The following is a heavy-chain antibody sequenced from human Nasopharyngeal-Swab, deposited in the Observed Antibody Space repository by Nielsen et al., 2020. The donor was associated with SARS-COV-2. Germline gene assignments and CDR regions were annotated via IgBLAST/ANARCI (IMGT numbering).Heavy chain of an antibody. CDR2: ISTSSSYL. V-gene: IGHV3-21*01. D-gene: IGHD1-1*01. J-gene: IGHJ5*02. Sequence: GGSLRLSCAASGFTLSSNSMNWVRQAPGKGLEWVSSISTSSSYLYYADSVKGRFTISRDNAKNSVYLQMNSLRAEDTAVYYCARQLETMNWFDPWGQGTLVTVSS. CDR1: GFTLSSNS. CDR3: ARQLETMNWFDP.